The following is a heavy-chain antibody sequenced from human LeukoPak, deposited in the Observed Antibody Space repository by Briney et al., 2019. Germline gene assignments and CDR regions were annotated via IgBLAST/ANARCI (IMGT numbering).Heavy chain of an antibody. CDR3: ASSGSSWYFDY. J-gene: IGHJ4*02. V-gene: IGHV4-59*01. CDR2: IYYSGST. CDR1: GGSISSYY. Sequence: SETLSLTCTVSGGSISSYYWSRIRQPPGKGLEWIGYIYYSGSTNYNPSLKSRVTISVDTSKNQFSLKLSSVTAADTAVYYCASSGSSWYFDYWGQGTLVTVSS. D-gene: IGHD6-13*01.